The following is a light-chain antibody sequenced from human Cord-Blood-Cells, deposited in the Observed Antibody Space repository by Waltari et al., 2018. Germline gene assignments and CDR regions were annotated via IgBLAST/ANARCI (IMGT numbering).Light chain of an antibody. CDR1: QDISNY. J-gene: IGKJ4*01. CDR2: DAS. CDR3: QQYDNLPPLT. Sequence: DIQMNQSPSSLSTSVGDRVTINCQSSQDISNYLNWYQQKPGKAPKLLIYDASNLETGVPSRFSRSGSVTDFTFTISSLQPEDIATYYCQQYDNLPPLTFGGGTKVEIK. V-gene: IGKV1-33*01.